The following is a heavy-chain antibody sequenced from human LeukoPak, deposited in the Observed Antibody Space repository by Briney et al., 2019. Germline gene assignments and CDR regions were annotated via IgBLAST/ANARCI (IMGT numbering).Heavy chain of an antibody. Sequence: PSETLSLTCAVSGGSISSGGYSWSWIRQPPGKGLEWIGYIYHSGSTYYNPSLKSRVTISVDTSKNQFSLKLSSVTAADTAVYYCARQQGYCSGGSCYLNWFDPWGQGTLVTVSS. V-gene: IGHV4-30-2*01. CDR2: IYHSGST. D-gene: IGHD2-15*01. CDR1: GGSISSGGYS. CDR3: ARQQGYCSGGSCYLNWFDP. J-gene: IGHJ5*02.